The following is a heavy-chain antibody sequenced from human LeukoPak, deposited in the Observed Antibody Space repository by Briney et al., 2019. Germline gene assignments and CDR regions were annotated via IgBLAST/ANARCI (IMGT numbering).Heavy chain of an antibody. V-gene: IGHV1-8*01. CDR1: GYTFTSYD. Sequence: GASVKVSCKASGYTFTSYDINWVRQATGQGLEWMGWMNPNSGNTGYAQKFQGRVTMTEDTSTDTAYMELSSLRSEDTAVYYCATEGHYYYGMDVWGQGTTVTVSS. CDR2: MNPNSGNT. J-gene: IGHJ6*02. CDR3: ATEGHYYYGMDV.